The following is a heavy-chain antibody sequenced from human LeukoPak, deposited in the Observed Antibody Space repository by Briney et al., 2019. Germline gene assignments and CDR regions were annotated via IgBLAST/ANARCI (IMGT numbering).Heavy chain of an antibody. J-gene: IGHJ4*02. CDR2: ISYDGSNK. CDR1: GFTFSSYA. V-gene: IGHV3-30-3*01. Sequence: GRSLRLSCAASGFTFSSYAMHWVRQAPGKGLEWVAVISYDGSNKYYADSAKGRFTISRDNAKNTLYLQMNSLSAEDTALYFCARDYPPYLGQGTLVTVSA. CDR3: ARDYPPY.